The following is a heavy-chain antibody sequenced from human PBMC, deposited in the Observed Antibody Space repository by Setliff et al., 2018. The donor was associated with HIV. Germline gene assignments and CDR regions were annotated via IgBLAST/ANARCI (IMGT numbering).Heavy chain of an antibody. J-gene: IGHJ5*02. V-gene: IGHV1-8*02. D-gene: IGHD3-3*01. CDR1: GYTFANYD. Sequence: ASVKVSCKASGYTFANYDINWVRQAPGQGLEWMGWMNPNSGNTGYAQKFQGRVTMTRNTSIMTAYMELRSLRSEDTAVYYCARGHLDYHFWDEVLGNWFDPWG. CDR3: ARGHLDYHFWDEVLGNWFDP. CDR2: MNPNSGNT.